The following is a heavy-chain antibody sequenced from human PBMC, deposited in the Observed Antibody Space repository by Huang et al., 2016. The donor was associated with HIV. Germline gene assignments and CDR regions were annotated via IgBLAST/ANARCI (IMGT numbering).Heavy chain of an antibody. Sequence: EVQLLESGGGLVQPGGSLRLSCAASGFTFNSYAMSWVRQAPGKGLEWVSTISGSGLTTYYADSVKGRFTISRDKPKNTLYLQSNSLRAEDTAVYYCAKDSDYNWHHCDYWGQGNLVSVSS. CDR3: AKDSDYNWHHCDY. CDR2: ISGSGLTT. V-gene: IGHV3-23*01. J-gene: IGHJ4*02. D-gene: IGHD1-1*01. CDR1: GFTFNSYA.